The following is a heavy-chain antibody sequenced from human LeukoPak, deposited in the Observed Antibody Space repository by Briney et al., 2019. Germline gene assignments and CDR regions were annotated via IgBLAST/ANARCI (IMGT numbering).Heavy chain of an antibody. CDR3: ARGYCSGGNCYYFDY. CDR2: IYTSGST. CDR1: GGSISSGSYY. Sequence: SETLSLTCTVSGGSISSGSYYWSWIRQPAGKGLEWIGRIYTSGSTNYNPSLKSRVTMSVDTSKNQFSLKLSSVTAADTAVYYCARGYCSGGNCYYFDYWGQGTLVTVSS. D-gene: IGHD2-15*01. V-gene: IGHV4-61*02. J-gene: IGHJ4*02.